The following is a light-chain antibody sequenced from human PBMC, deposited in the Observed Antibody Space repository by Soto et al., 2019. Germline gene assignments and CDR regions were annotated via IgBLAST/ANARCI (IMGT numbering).Light chain of an antibody. J-gene: IGLJ1*01. Sequence: QSVLTQPASVSGSPGQSITISCTGTSSDVGGYNYVSWYQQHPGKAPKLMIYDVSNRPSGVSNRFSGSKSDNTASLTISGLQAEDEADYYCRSYTSSDTRVFGTGTKVTVL. CDR3: RSYTSSDTRV. V-gene: IGLV2-14*01. CDR2: DVS. CDR1: SSDVGGYNY.